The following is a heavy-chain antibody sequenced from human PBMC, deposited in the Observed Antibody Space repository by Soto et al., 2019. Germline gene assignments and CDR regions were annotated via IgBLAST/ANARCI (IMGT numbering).Heavy chain of an antibody. CDR1: GGSISSYY. CDR2: IYTSGST. D-gene: IGHD2-15*01. V-gene: IGHV4-4*07. Sequence: PSETLSLTCTVSGGSISSYYWSWIRQPAGKGLEWIGRIYTSGSTNYNPSLKSRVTMSVDTSKNQFSLKLSSVTAADTAVYYCARGNCSGGSCYSRWFDPWGQGTLVTVSS. J-gene: IGHJ5*02. CDR3: ARGNCSGGSCYSRWFDP.